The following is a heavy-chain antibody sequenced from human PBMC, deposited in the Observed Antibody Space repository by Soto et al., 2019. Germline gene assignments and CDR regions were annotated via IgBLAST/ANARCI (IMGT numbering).Heavy chain of an antibody. CDR2: INSDGSST. Sequence: PVWSLRLSFAASGFTFSSYWMHWVRQAPGKGLVWVSRINSDGSSTSYADSVKVRFTISRDNAKNTLYLQMNSLRAEDTAVYYCARVEDGRTRLRALDIWGQGTMVTVSS. CDR3: ARVEDGRTRLRALDI. V-gene: IGHV3-74*01. CDR1: GFTFSSYW. D-gene: IGHD1-7*01. J-gene: IGHJ3*02.